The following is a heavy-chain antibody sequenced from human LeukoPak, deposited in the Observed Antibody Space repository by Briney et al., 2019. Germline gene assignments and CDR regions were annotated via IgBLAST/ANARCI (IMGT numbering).Heavy chain of an antibody. V-gene: IGHV3-13*01. CDR3: AGSRGEDAFDI. Sequence: GGSLRLSCAASGFTFSSYDMHWVRQATGKGLEWVSAIGTAGDTYYPGSVKGRFTISRENAKNSLYLQMNSLRAGDTAVYYCAGSRGEDAFDIWGQGTMATVSS. J-gene: IGHJ3*02. D-gene: IGHD2-21*01. CDR2: IGTAGDT. CDR1: GFTFSSYD.